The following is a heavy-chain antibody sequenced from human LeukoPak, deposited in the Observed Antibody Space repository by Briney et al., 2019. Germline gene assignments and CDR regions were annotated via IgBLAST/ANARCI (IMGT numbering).Heavy chain of an antibody. D-gene: IGHD2-21*01. Sequence: GGSLRLSCAASGFSFSTYAMSWVRQAPGKGLEWVSSFSGSGGNTYYADSVKGRFTISRDNSKNTLYLQMNSLRTEDTAMYYCAKGIVDSWGRGTLVTVSS. J-gene: IGHJ4*02. CDR1: GFSFSTYA. V-gene: IGHV3-23*01. CDR3: AKGIVDS. CDR2: FSGSGGNT.